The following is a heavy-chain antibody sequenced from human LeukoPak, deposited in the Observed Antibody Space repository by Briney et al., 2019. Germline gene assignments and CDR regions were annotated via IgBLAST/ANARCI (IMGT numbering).Heavy chain of an antibody. CDR2: IYYSGST. D-gene: IGHD6-13*01. J-gene: IGHJ6*03. V-gene: IGHV4-59*08. CDR1: GGSISSYY. Sequence: PSETLSLTCTVSGGSISSYYWSWIRQPPGKGLEWIGSIYYSGSTNYNPSLKSRVTISVDTSKNQFSLKLSSVTAADTAVYFCARQAGTYYFYYYMDVWGKGTTVTISS. CDR3: ARQAGTYYFYYYMDV.